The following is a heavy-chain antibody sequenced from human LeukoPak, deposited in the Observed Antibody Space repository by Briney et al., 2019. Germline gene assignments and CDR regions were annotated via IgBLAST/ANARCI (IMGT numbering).Heavy chain of an antibody. CDR1: GLTLSSYW. CDR3: ARDNSANTAMVTQYFDY. Sequence: PGGSLRLSCAASGLTLSSYWMHWVRQAPGKGLVWVSRINSDGSSTIYAHSVKGRFTISRDNAKNTLYLQMNSLRAEDTAVYYCARDNSANTAMVTQYFDYWGQGTLVTAS. J-gene: IGHJ4*02. D-gene: IGHD5-18*01. V-gene: IGHV3-74*01. CDR2: INSDGSST.